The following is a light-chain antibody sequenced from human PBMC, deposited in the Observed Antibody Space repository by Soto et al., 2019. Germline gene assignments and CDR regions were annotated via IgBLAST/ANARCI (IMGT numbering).Light chain of an antibody. CDR1: HRVSSY. V-gene: IGKV3-15*01. CDR3: QQYNNWPLT. Sequence: EIVMTQSPATLSVSPGERATLSCRASHRVSSYLAWYQQKPGQAPSLLIYGASTRATGIPARFSGSGSGTEFTLTISSLQSEDFAVYYCQQYNNWPLTFVAGTKVDIK. CDR2: GAS. J-gene: IGKJ4*01.